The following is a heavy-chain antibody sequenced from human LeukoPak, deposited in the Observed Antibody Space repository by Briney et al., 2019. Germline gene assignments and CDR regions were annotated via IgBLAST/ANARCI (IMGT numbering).Heavy chain of an antibody. D-gene: IGHD2-2*01. Sequence: SVKVSCKASGYTFTSYDINWVRQATGQGLEWMGGIIPIFGTANYAQKFQGRVTIAADESTSTAYMELSSLRSEDTAVYYCARARDIVVVPAAIGDAFDIWGQGTMVTVSS. CDR2: IIPIFGTA. CDR1: GYTFTSYD. J-gene: IGHJ3*02. CDR3: ARARDIVVVPAAIGDAFDI. V-gene: IGHV1-69*13.